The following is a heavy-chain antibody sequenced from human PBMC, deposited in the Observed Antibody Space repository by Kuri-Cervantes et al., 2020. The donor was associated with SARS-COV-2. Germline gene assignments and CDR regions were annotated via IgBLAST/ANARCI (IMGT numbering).Heavy chain of an antibody. V-gene: IGHV6-1*01. D-gene: IGHD6-6*01. CDR2: TYYRSKWYN. CDR3: ARGSSSHPPFDY. J-gene: IGHJ4*02. Sequence: LRLSCAISGDSVSSNSAAWNWIRQSPSRGLEWLGRTYYRSKWYNDYAVSVKSRITINPDTSKNQFSLKLSSVTAADTAVYYCARGSSSHPPFDYWGQGTLVTVSS. CDR1: GDSVSSNSAA.